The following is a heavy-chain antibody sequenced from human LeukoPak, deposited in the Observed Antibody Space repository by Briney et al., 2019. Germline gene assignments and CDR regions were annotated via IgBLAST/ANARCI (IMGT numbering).Heavy chain of an antibody. CDR1: GFTFSSYA. CDR3: AKDLTSYDFWSGPGDAFDI. J-gene: IGHJ3*02. D-gene: IGHD3-3*01. V-gene: IGHV3-23*01. CDR2: ISGSGGST. Sequence: PGGSLRLSCAASGFTFSSYAMSWVRQAPGKGLEWVSAISGSGGSTYYADSVKGRFTISRDNSKNTLYLQMNSLRAEDTAVYYCAKDLTSYDFWSGPGDAFDIWGQGTMVTVSS.